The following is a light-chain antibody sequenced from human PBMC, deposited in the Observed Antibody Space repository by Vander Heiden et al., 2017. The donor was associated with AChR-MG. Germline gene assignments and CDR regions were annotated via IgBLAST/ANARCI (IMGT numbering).Light chain of an antibody. Sequence: EIVMTKSPATLSVSPGERATLSCRASQSVSSNLAWYQQNPGQAPRLLIYGASTRATDIPARFSGSGSGTEFTLTISSLQSEDFAVYYCQQYNNWPPLTFGGGTKVESK. CDR1: QSVSSN. J-gene: IGKJ4*01. CDR3: QQYNNWPPLT. CDR2: GAS. V-gene: IGKV3-15*01.